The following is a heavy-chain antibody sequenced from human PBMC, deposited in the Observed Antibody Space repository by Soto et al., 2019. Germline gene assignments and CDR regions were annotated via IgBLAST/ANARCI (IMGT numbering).Heavy chain of an antibody. CDR2: ISGSGGST. J-gene: IGHJ6*03. CDR1: GFTFSSYA. V-gene: IGHV3-23*01. D-gene: IGHD6-6*01. Sequence: GGSLRLSCAASGFTFSSYAMSWVRQAPGKGLEWVSAISGSGGSTYYADSVKGRFTISRDNSKNTLYLQMNSLRAEDKAVYYCAKCSSPNYYYYYMDVWGKGTTVTVSS. CDR3: AKCSSPNYYYYYMDV.